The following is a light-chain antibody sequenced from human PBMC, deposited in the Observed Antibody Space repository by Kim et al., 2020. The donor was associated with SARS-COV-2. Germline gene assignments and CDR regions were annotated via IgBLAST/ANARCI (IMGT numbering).Light chain of an antibody. CDR3: QAWDSSTAI. Sequence: SVAPGQTVSISCAGERVGDKYAFWYQQRSGQSPVLVIYQGDKRPSGIPARFSGFLSGNTATLTISGTQPMDEADYYCQAWDSSTAIFGGGTQLTVL. J-gene: IGLJ2*01. CDR1: RVGDKY. V-gene: IGLV3-1*01. CDR2: QGD.